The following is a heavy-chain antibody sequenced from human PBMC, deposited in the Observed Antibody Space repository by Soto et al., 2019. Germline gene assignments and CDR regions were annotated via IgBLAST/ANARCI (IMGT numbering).Heavy chain of an antibody. CDR2: IGSDGRRA. D-gene: IGHD4-17*01. CDR1: GFTFGRHG. V-gene: IGHV3-33*01. CDR3: ARDDDYGDNGLDY. Sequence: QVQLVESGGGVVQPGGSLRLSCAASGFTFGRHGMHWVRQAPGKGLEWVAVIGSDGRRASYADSVKGRFTISRDNGQNNLYLEMDRPRGGETAVYYCARDDDYGDNGLDYWGQGTLVTVSS. J-gene: IGHJ4*02.